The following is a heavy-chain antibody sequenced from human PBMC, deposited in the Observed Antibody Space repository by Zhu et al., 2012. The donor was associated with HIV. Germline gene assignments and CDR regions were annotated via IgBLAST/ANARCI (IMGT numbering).Heavy chain of an antibody. D-gene: IGHD5-18*01. V-gene: IGHV4-38-2*02. CDR1: GYSISSGYY. CDR2: IYHSGST. J-gene: IGHJ4*02. CDR3: ARDWMASYGYYDYFDY. Sequence: QVQLQESGPGLVKPSETLSLTCAVSGYSISSGYYWGWIRQPPGKGLEWIGSIYHSGSTYYNPSLKSRVTISVDTSKNQFSLKLSSVTAADTAVYYCARDWMASYGYYDYFDYWGQGTLVTVSS.